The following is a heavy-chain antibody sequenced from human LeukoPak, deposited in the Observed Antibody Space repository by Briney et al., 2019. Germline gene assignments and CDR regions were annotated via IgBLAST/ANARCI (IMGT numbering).Heavy chain of an antibody. CDR1: GGSISSGSYY. V-gene: IGHV4-61*02. Sequence: SETLSLTCTVSGGSISSGSYYWSWIRQPAGKGLEWIGRIYTSGSTNYNPSLKSRVTISVDTSKNQFSLKLSSVTAADTAVYYCARTPSFWSGYYPVYWFDPWGQGTLVTVSS. CDR2: IYTSGST. D-gene: IGHD3-3*01. CDR3: ARTPSFWSGYYPVYWFDP. J-gene: IGHJ5*02.